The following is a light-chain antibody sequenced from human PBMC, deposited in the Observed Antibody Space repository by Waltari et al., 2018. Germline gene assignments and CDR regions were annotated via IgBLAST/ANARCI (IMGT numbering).Light chain of an antibody. Sequence: DIQMTQSPSSLSASVGDRVNITCQASQDISNYLYWYQQKPGKAPNLLIYDASNLESGVPSRFSGSGSETDFTFTITSLQPEDIATYHCQQYANPPHTFGQGTRLEIK. V-gene: IGKV1-33*01. J-gene: IGKJ5*01. CDR2: DAS. CDR1: QDISNY. CDR3: QQYANPPHT.